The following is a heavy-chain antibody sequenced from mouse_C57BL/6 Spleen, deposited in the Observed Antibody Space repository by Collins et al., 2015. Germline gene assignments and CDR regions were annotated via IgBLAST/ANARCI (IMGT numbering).Heavy chain of an antibody. J-gene: IGHJ3*01. Sequence: DVQLQESGPGLVKPSQSLSLTCTVTGYSITSDYAWNWIRQFPGNKLEWMGYISYSGSTSYNPSLKSRISITRDTSKNQFFLQLNSVTTEDTATYYCAREGYGYGAYWGQGTLVTVSA. D-gene: IGHD1-2*01. CDR2: ISYSGST. CDR3: AREGYGYGAY. CDR1: GYSITSDYA. V-gene: IGHV3-2*02.